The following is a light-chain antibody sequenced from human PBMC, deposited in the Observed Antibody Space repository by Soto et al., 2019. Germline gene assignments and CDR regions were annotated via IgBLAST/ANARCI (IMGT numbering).Light chain of an antibody. Sequence: EIVMTQSPATLSLSPGERATLSSRASQRFSANLAWYQQKPGQAPRLLIYGASTRATGIPARFSGSGSGTEFTLTISSLQSEDFALYYCQESNNWPYTFGLGTKVEIK. J-gene: IGKJ2*01. CDR1: QRFSAN. V-gene: IGKV3D-15*01. CDR3: QESNNWPYT. CDR2: GAS.